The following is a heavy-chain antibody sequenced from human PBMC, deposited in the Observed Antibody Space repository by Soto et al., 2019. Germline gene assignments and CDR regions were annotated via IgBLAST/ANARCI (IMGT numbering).Heavy chain of an antibody. V-gene: IGHV3-30-3*01. J-gene: IGHJ4*02. Sequence: GGSLRLSCAASGFTFSRYTMHWVRQAPGKGLEWMAFISDDGSNKYYADSVKGRFTISRDNSKNTLYLQMNSLRAEDTAVYYCARDKRDLRFLEWSYYFDFWGQGTLVTVSS. CDR3: ARDKRDLRFLEWSYYFDF. D-gene: IGHD3-3*01. CDR1: GFTFSRYT. CDR2: ISDDGSNK.